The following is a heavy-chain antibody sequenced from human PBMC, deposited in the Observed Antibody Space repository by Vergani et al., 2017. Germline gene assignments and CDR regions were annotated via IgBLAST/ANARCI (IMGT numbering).Heavy chain of an antibody. V-gene: IGHV1-58*02. CDR2: IVVGSGNT. J-gene: IGHJ6*02. D-gene: IGHD5-12*01. Sequence: QMQLVQSGPEVKKPGTSVKVSCKASGFTFTSSAMQWVRQARGQRLEWIGWIVVGSGNTNYAQKFQERVTITRDMSTSTAYMELSSLRSEDTAVYYCAADLGVGYGGYEYYYYYGMDVWGQGTTVTVSS. CDR1: GFTFTSSA. CDR3: AADLGVGYGGYEYYYYYGMDV.